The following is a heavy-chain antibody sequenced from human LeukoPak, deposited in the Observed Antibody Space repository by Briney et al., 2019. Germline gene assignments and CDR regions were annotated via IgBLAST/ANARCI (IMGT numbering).Heavy chain of an antibody. CDR2: IYYSGST. Sequence: PSETLSLTCTVSGGSISSGTYHWSWIRQPPGKGLEWIGSIYYSGSTYYNPSLKSRVTISLDTSKNQFSLNLRSMTAADTAVYYCARDPLYSSSSGYFDSWGQGTLVTVSS. D-gene: IGHD6-6*01. V-gene: IGHV4-39*07. CDR3: ARDPLYSSSSGYFDS. CDR1: GGSISSGTYH. J-gene: IGHJ4*02.